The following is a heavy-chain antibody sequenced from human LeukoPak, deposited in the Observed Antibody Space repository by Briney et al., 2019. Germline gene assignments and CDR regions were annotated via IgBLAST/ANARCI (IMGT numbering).Heavy chain of an antibody. V-gene: IGHV4-61*08. CDR2: IHNSGST. CDR1: GGSISSGDYY. D-gene: IGHD1-26*01. J-gene: IGHJ5*02. Sequence: SETLSLTCIVSGGSISSGDYYWNWIRQPPGKGLEWIGYIHNSGSTSYNSSLKSRVTISADMSKNQVSLKLTSVTAADTAVYYCASCIVGANWFDPWGQGILVTVSS. CDR3: ASCIVGANWFDP.